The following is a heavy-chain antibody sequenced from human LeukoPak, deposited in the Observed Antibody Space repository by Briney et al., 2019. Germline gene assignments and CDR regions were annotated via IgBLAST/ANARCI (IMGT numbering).Heavy chain of an antibody. CDR3: ALSPLGAAGTWSGLFDY. CDR1: GYSISSGYY. V-gene: IGHV4-38-2*01. J-gene: IGHJ4*02. CDR2: ISPSGST. D-gene: IGHD6-13*01. Sequence: SETLSLTCAVSGYSISSGYYWGWIRQPPGKGLEWIGSISPSGSTFYNPSLKSRVTISVDTSKNQFSLKLRSVTAADTVVYYCALSPLGAAGTWSGLFDYWGQGTLVTVSS.